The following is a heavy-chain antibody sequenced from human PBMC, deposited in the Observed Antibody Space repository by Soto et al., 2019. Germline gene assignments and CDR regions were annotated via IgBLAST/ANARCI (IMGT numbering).Heavy chain of an antibody. V-gene: IGHV3-74*01. D-gene: IGHD2-15*01. CDR3: AIYSGV. J-gene: IGHJ6*02. CDR2: INGDGSTT. Sequence: GGSLRLSCAASGLTFSSHWMHWVRQAPGKGLVWVSHINGDGSTTRYADSVKGRFTISRDNAKNTLYLQMNSLRAEDTAAYYCAIYSGVWGQGTTVTVSS. CDR1: GLTFSSHW.